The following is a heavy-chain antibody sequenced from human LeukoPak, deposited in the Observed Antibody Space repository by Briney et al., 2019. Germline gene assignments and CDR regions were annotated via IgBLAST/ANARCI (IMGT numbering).Heavy chain of an antibody. J-gene: IGHJ4*02. CDR3: ARDSTYYDFWSGSPRFDY. V-gene: IGHV3-48*01. Sequence: PGGSLRLXCAASGFTFSSYSMNWVRQAPGKGLEWVPYISSSSSTIYYADSVKGRFTISRDNAKNSLYLQMNSLRAEDTAVYYCARDSTYYDFWSGSPRFDYWGQGTLVTVSS. D-gene: IGHD3-3*01. CDR1: GFTFSSYS. CDR2: ISSSSSTI.